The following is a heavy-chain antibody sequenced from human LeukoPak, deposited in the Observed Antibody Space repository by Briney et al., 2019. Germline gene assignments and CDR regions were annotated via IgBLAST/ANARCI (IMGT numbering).Heavy chain of an antibody. V-gene: IGHV3-23*01. CDR2: ISGSGGST. CDR1: GFTFTKYW. D-gene: IGHD3-10*01. Sequence: GGSLRLSCAASGFTFTKYWMTWVRQAPGKGLEWVSAISGSGGSTYYADSVKGRFTISRDNSKNTLYLQMNSLRAEDTAVYYCAKETPRSHTYYYGSGSQGGFDYWGQGTLVTVSS. J-gene: IGHJ4*02. CDR3: AKETPRSHTYYYGSGSQGGFDY.